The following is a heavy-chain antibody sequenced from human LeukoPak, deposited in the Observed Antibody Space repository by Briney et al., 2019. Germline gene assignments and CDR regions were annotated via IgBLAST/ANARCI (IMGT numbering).Heavy chain of an antibody. CDR1: GASISGDY. J-gene: IGHJ4*02. D-gene: IGHD6-6*01. V-gene: IGHV4-59*01. Sequence: SETLCLTCTVSGASISGDYWSWIRQPPGKGLEWIAFIYSSGSTYYNPSLKSRVTISVDTSKNQFSLKLSSVTAADTAVYYCARGAASSRYFDYWGQGTLVTVSS. CDR3: ARGAASSRYFDY. CDR2: IYSSGST.